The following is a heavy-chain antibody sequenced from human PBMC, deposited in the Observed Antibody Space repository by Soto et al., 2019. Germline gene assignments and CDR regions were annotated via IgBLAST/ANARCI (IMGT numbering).Heavy chain of an antibody. D-gene: IGHD6-6*01. CDR3: ARAPYSSSLFCFDY. CDR2: MSLRGGNA. J-gene: IGHJ4*01. CDR1: GYNFSSYY. V-gene: IGHV1-46*01. Sequence: ASVKTSCKASGYNFSSYYIHWERQAPGHWLEWMGIMSLRGGNANYAQKLQGRVAMSRDTSTNTVFMELSSLRSEDTAVYFCARAPYSSSLFCFDYWGHETLFTASP.